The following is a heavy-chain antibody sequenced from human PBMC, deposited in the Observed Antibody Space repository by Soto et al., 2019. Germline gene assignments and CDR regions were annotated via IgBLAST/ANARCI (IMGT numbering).Heavy chain of an antibody. J-gene: IGHJ4*02. V-gene: IGHV1-58*02. CDR3: AAVPWYDYDSSGPLDY. CDR1: GFTFTSSA. D-gene: IGHD3-22*01. Sequence: QMQLVQSGPEVKKPGTSVKVSCKASGFTFTSSAMQWVRQARGQRLEWIGWIVVGSGNTNYAQKFQERVTITRDMSTSTAYMELSSLRSEDTAVYYCAAVPWYDYDSSGPLDYWGQGTLVTVSS. CDR2: IVVGSGNT.